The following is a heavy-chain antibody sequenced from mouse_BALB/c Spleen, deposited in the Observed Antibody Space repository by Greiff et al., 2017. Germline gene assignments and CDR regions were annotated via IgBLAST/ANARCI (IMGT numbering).Heavy chain of an antibody. D-gene: IGHD2-1*01. CDR3: ARGRGNYWFAY. J-gene: IGHJ3*01. V-gene: IGHV1-14*01. Sequence: VQLKQSGPELVKPGASVKMSCKASGYTFTSYVMHWVKQKPGQGLEWIGYINPYNDGTKYNEKFKGKATLTSDKSSSTAYMELSSLTSEDSAVYYCARGRGNYWFAYWGQGTLVTVSA. CDR1: GYTFTSYV. CDR2: INPYNDGT.